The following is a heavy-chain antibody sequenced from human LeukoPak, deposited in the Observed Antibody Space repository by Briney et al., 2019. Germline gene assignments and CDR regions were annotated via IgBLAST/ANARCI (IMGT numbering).Heavy chain of an antibody. Sequence: GASVKVSCKTSGYSFVSYHLHWVRQAPGQGLEWMGGIIPIFGTANYAQKFQGRVTITTDESTSTAYMELSSLRSEDTAVYYCARDRRDGYNGPAFDIWGQGTMVTVSS. CDR2: IIPIFGTA. V-gene: IGHV1-69*05. CDR1: GYSFVSYH. D-gene: IGHD5-24*01. CDR3: ARDRRDGYNGPAFDI. J-gene: IGHJ3*02.